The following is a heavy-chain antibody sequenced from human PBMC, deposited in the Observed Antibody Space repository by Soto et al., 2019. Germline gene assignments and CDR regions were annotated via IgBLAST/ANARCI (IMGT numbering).Heavy chain of an antibody. CDR2: IYHSGST. Sequence: SETLSLTCAVSGYSISSGYYWGWIRQPPGXGLEWIGSIYHSGSTYYNPSLKSRVTISVDTSKNQFSLKLSSVTAADTAVYYCARDWYYYDSSGYYRYFDYWGQGTLVTVSS. CDR3: ARDWYYYDSSGYYRYFDY. CDR1: GYSISSGYY. D-gene: IGHD3-22*01. V-gene: IGHV4-38-2*02. J-gene: IGHJ4*02.